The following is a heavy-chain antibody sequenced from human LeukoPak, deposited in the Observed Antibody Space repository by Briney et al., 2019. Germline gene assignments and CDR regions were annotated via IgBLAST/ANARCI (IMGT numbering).Heavy chain of an antibody. CDR2: INPSGGST. Sequence: ASVKVSCKASGYTFTYYYIHWVRQAPGQGLEGMGIINPSGGSTSYAQKFQGRVTLTRDMSTRTVYMDLSSLRSEDTAVYYCARVGVGYNWNEAPFDYWGQGTLVTVSS. D-gene: IGHD1-1*01. J-gene: IGHJ4*02. CDR1: GYTFTYYY. CDR3: ARVGVGYNWNEAPFDY. V-gene: IGHV1-46*01.